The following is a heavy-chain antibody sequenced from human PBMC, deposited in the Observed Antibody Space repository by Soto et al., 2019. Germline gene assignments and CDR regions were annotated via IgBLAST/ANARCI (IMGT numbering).Heavy chain of an antibody. D-gene: IGHD6-19*01. J-gene: IGHJ6*02. Sequence: QVQLVESGGGLVKPGGSLRLSCAASGFNLSDYYMSWIRQAPGKGLEWVSYISSSSSYTDYADSVKGRFTISRDNAKNSLYLQMNSLRAEDTAVYYCARGASGGSGWNYYYYYGMDVWGQGTTVTVSS. CDR2: ISSSSSYT. V-gene: IGHV3-11*05. CDR1: GFNLSDYY. CDR3: ARGASGGSGWNYYYYYGMDV.